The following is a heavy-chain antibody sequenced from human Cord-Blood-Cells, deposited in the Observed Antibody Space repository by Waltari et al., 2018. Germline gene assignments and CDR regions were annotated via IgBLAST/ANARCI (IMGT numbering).Heavy chain of an antibody. V-gene: IGHV2-26*01. Sequence: QVTLKESGPVLVKPTETLTLTCTVPGFSLSNARIGVRWPRQPPGKALEWLAHIFSNDEKSYSTSLKSRLTISKDTSKSQVVLTMTNMDPVDTATYYCARLPGIAAAGMDYWGQGTLVTVSS. CDR3: ARLPGIAAAGMDY. J-gene: IGHJ4*02. D-gene: IGHD6-13*01. CDR2: IFSNDEK. CDR1: GFSLSNARIG.